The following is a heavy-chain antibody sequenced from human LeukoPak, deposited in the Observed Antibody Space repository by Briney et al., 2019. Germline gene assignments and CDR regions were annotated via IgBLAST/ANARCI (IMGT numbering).Heavy chain of an antibody. CDR2: IRGSGGSR. D-gene: IGHD3-22*01. CDR1: GFTFSSYA. Sequence: SGGTLRLSCSASGFTFSSYAMGWVRQAPGKGLEWFSAIRGSGGSRYYADSVKGRFNISRDNSKNSLYLQKNSLRAEDTAVYYCHAGYYYDSSGQITFDYGGEGTLVSVSS. CDR3: HAGYYYDSSGQITFDY. J-gene: IGHJ4*02. V-gene: IGHV3-23*01.